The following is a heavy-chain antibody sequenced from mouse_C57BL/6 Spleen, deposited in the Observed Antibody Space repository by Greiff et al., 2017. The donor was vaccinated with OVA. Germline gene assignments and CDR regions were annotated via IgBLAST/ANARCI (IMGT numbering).Heavy chain of an antibody. V-gene: IGHV2-2*01. Sequence: VKLMESGPGLVQLSQSLSITCTVSGFSLTSYGVHWVRQSPGKGLEWLGVIWSGGSTDYNAAFISRLSISKDNSKSQVFFKMNSLQADDTAIYYCARNDGYRYAMDYWGQGTSVTVSS. D-gene: IGHD2-3*01. CDR3: ARNDGYRYAMDY. CDR1: GFSLTSYG. J-gene: IGHJ4*01. CDR2: IWSGGST.